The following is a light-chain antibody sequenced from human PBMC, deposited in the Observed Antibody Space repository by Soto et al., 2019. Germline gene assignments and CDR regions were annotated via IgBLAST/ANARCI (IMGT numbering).Light chain of an antibody. CDR3: SSYTSSSTLYV. Sequence: QSVLTQPASVSGSPGQSITISCTGTSSDVGGYNYVSWYQQHPGKAPKLMIFEVSNRPSGVSYRFSGSKSGNTASLTISGLQDEDEADYYCSSYTSSSTLYVFGSGTKLTVL. CDR1: SSDVGGYNY. CDR2: EVS. J-gene: IGLJ1*01. V-gene: IGLV2-14*01.